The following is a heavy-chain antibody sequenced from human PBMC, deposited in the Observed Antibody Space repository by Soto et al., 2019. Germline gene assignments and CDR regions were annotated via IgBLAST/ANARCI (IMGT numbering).Heavy chain of an antibody. D-gene: IGHD3-22*01. Sequence: GASVKVSCKSSGGTFSSYAISCVRQAPGQGLEWMGGIIPIFGTANYAQKFQGRVTITADESTSTAYMELSSLRSEDTAVYYCARDLHYYDSSGYYAGGIDAFDIWGQGTMVTVSS. CDR2: IIPIFGTA. V-gene: IGHV1-69*13. J-gene: IGHJ3*02. CDR3: ARDLHYYDSSGYYAGGIDAFDI. CDR1: GGTFSSYA.